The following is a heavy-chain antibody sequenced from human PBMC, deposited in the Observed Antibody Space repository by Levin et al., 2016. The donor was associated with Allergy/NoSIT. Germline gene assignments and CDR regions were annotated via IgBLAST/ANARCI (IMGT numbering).Heavy chain of an antibody. CDR3: ARARSDNFDY. Sequence: SETLSLTCAVYGGSFSGYYWSWIRQPPGKGLEWIGEINHSGSTNYNPSLKSRVTISVDTSKNQFSLKLSSVTAADTAVYYCARARSDNFDYWGQGTLVTVSS. J-gene: IGHJ4*02. D-gene: IGHD2-15*01. CDR1: GGSFSGYY. CDR2: INHSGST. V-gene: IGHV4-34*01.